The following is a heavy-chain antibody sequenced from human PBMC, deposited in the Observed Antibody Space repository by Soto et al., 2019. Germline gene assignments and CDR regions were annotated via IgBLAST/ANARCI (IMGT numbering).Heavy chain of an antibody. J-gene: IGHJ2*01. D-gene: IGHD1-26*01. CDR3: ASHEGDQELPHSTVGFEL. V-gene: IGHV4-59*08. CDR1: GGSISPYY. Sequence: QVQLQESGPGLVKPSEALSLTCTVSGGSISPYYWSWIRQSPGKGLEWVGFISYRGSSRYTPSHRSRVTQSVDTSTSQFSLKLTSVTAADTAVDYCASHEGDQELPHSTVGFELWGRGTLVTVSS. CDR2: ISYRGSS.